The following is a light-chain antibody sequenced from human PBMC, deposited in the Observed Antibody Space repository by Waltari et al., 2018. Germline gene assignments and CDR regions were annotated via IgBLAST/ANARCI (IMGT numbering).Light chain of an antibody. Sequence: QSALTQPASVSASPGQSMTIPCTGTSSDVGNVILFSWYQQHPGKAPKLMIYEDTKRPSGVSNRFSGSKSGNTASLTISGLQAEDEADYFCSSYAGSSTLVFGGGTKLTVL. CDR1: SSDVGNVIL. CDR2: EDT. J-gene: IGLJ3*02. V-gene: IGLV2-23*01. CDR3: SSYAGSSTLV.